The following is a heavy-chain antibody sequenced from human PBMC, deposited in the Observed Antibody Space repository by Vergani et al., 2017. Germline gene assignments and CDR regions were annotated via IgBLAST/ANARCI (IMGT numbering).Heavy chain of an antibody. CDR3: AKEVGGGYSPYYYYMDV. Sequence: QVQLVESGGGVVQPGRSLRLSCAASGFTFSSYGMHWVRQAPGKGLEWVALISNDGRHTYYADSVRGRFSISRDNSKNTLYLQMNSLRTEDTAVYYCAKEVGGGYSPYYYYMDVWGKGTTVTVSS. D-gene: IGHD5-18*01. V-gene: IGHV3-30*19. J-gene: IGHJ6*03. CDR2: ISNDGRHT. CDR1: GFTFSSYG.